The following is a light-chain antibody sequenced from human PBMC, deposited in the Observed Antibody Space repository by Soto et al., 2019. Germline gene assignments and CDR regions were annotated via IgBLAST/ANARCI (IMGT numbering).Light chain of an antibody. CDR2: GAS. Sequence: EIVLTQSPGTLSLSPGARATLSCRASQSVSSSYLAWYQQKPGQAPRLLIYGASSRATGIPDRFSGRGSGTDFTLTISRLEPEDFAVYYCQQYGNSPTFGQGTKVEIK. J-gene: IGKJ1*01. CDR1: QSVSSSY. V-gene: IGKV3-20*01. CDR3: QQYGNSPT.